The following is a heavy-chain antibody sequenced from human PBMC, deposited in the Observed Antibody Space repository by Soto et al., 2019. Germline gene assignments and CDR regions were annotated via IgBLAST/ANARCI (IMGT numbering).Heavy chain of an antibody. CDR2: INPSGGST. V-gene: IGHV1-46*03. CDR3: ARDLVGYDFLTGSSHSIDV. Sequence: ASVKVSCKASGYTFTSYYMHWVRQAPGQGLEWMGIINPSGGSTSYAQKFQGRVTMTRDTSTSTVYMELSSLRSEDTAVYYCARDLVGYDFLTGSSHSIDVWGQGTTVTVSS. CDR1: GYTFTSYY. D-gene: IGHD3-9*01. J-gene: IGHJ6*02.